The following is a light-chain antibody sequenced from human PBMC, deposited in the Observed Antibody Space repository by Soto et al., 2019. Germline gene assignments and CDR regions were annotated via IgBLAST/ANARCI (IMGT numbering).Light chain of an antibody. CDR2: GGS. CDR1: QSVSSSY. J-gene: IGKJ5*01. V-gene: IGKV3-20*01. Sequence: EVVLTQSPGTLSLSPGERATLSCRASQSVSSSYLTWYQQRPGQAPRLVIYGGSRRATGIPDRFSGSGSGTDFTLTISRLEPEGFAVYYCQQYSASPISFGQGTRLEIK. CDR3: QQYSASPIS.